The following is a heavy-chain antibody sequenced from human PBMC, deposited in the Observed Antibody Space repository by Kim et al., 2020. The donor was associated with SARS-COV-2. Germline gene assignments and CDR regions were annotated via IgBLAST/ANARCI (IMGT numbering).Heavy chain of an antibody. Sequence: SETLSLTCTVSGGSISSSSYYWGWIRQPPGKGLEWIGSIYYSGSTYYNPSLKSRVTISVDTSKNQFSLKLSSVTAADTAVYYCARRITMVRGVIKYGFDPWGQGTLVTVSS. J-gene: IGHJ5*02. CDR2: IYYSGST. CDR3: ARRITMVRGVIKYGFDP. CDR1: GGSISSSSYY. D-gene: IGHD3-10*01. V-gene: IGHV4-39*01.